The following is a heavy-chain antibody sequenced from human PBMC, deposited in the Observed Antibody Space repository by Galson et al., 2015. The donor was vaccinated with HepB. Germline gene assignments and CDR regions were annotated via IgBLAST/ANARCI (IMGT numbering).Heavy chain of an antibody. J-gene: IGHJ4*02. V-gene: IGHV3-48*02. D-gene: IGHD3-3*01. Sequence: SLRLSCAASGSTFSSYGMNWVRQAPGKGLEWVSFISSGTSKIYYADSVKGRFTISRDHAISSLYLHMNSLRDEDTAVYYCARGGDFRSGFQEPFDYWGQGILVIVSS. CDR1: GSTFSSYG. CDR2: ISSGTSKI. CDR3: ARGGDFRSGFQEPFDY.